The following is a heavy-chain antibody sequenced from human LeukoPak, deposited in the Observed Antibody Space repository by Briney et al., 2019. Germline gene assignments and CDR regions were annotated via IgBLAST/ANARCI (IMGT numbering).Heavy chain of an antibody. D-gene: IGHD3-9*01. CDR1: GGTFNSYA. V-gene: IGHV1-69*06. CDR3: ARAVYDILTHYYYYGMDV. Sequence: SVKVSCKASGGTFNSYAISWVRQAPGQGGEGMGGISPIFGTANYAQKFQGRVTITADKSTSTAYMELSSLRSEDTALYYCARAVYDILTHYYYYGMDVWGKGTTVTVSS. J-gene: IGHJ6*04. CDR2: ISPIFGTA.